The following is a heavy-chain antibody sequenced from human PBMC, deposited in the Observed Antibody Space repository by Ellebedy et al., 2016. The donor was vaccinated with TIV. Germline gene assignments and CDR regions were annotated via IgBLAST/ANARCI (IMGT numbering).Heavy chain of an antibody. V-gene: IGHV4-4*02. Sequence: GSLRLSCGVSGGSFTSDNYWSWVRPPPGKGLEWIGEIYHSGRINYNPSLKSRVTISLDKSKDQLSLTLNSVTAADTAVYHCVRNGAAAGWGNWFDPWGQGTLVTVSS. CDR3: VRNGAAAGWGNWFDP. D-gene: IGHD6-13*01. CDR2: IYHSGRI. CDR1: GGSFTSDNY. J-gene: IGHJ5*02.